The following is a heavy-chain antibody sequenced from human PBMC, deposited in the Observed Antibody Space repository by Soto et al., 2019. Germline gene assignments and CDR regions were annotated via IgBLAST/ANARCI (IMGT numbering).Heavy chain of an antibody. V-gene: IGHV4-39*01. CDR3: AGTIVGATGYYYYYGMDV. CDR1: GGSISSSSYY. J-gene: IGHJ6*02. D-gene: IGHD1-26*01. CDR2: IYYSGST. Sequence: SETLSLTCTVSGGSISSSSYYWGWIRQPPGKGLEWIGSIYYSGSTYYNPSLKSRVTISVDTSKNQFSLKLSSVTAADTAVYYCAGTIVGATGYYYYYGMDVWGQGTTVTVSS.